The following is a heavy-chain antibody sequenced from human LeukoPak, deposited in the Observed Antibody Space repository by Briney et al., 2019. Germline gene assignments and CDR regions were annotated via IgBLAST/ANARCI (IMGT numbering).Heavy chain of an antibody. J-gene: IGHJ6*02. V-gene: IGHV3-15*07. CDR1: GFTFNIAW. Sequence: GGSLRLSCAASGFTFNIAWMNWVCQAPGKGLEWVGRIRSKTDGGTTDYAAPAKGRFTISRDDSENTLYLQLNSLKTEDTAVYYCAHTKWGIDYTYYYYGFDVWGQGTTVTVSS. CDR3: AHTKWGIDYTYYYYGFDV. CDR2: IRSKTDGGTT. D-gene: IGHD4-11*01.